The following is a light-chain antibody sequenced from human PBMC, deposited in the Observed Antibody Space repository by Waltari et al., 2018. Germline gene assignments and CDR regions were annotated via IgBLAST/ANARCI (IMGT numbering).Light chain of an antibody. Sequence: EIVMTQSPATLSVSPGEGATLPCRASQSVSSNLALYQHKPGQAPRLLIYGASTRATGIPARFSGSGSGTEFTLTISSLQSEDFAFYYCQQYNNWPPEDTFGQGTKLEIK. CDR1: QSVSSN. CDR3: QQYNNWPPEDT. CDR2: GAS. J-gene: IGKJ2*01. V-gene: IGKV3-15*01.